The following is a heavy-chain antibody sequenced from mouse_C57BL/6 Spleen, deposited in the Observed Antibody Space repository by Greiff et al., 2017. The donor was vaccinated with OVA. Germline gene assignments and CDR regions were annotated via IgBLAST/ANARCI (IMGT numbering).Heavy chain of an antibody. CDR2: IDPENGDT. V-gene: IGHV14-4*01. CDR1: GYNIKDDY. J-gene: IGHJ1*03. Sequence: EVKLQEPGAELVRPGASVKLSCTASGYNIKDDYMHWVKQRPEQGLEWIGWIDPENGDTEYASKFQGKATITADTSSNTAYLQLSSLTSEAAVVYYCTKGVLKTVVGGYYDVGGTGTTVTVSP. D-gene: IGHD1-1*01. CDR3: TKGVLKTVVGGYYDV.